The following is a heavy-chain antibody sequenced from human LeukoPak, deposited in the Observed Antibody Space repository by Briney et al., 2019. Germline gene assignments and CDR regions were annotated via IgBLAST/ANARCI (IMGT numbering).Heavy chain of an antibody. V-gene: IGHV1-69*05. D-gene: IGHD3-22*01. CDR3: ARGDSSGYYSLAFDY. J-gene: IGHJ4*02. CDR1: GYTLTSYA. CDR2: IIPIFGTA. Sequence: SVKVSCKASGYTLTSYAISWVRQAPGQGLEWMGGIIPIFGTANYAQKFQGRVTITTDESTSTAYMELSSLRSEDTAVYYCARGDSSGYYSLAFDYWGQGTLVTVSS.